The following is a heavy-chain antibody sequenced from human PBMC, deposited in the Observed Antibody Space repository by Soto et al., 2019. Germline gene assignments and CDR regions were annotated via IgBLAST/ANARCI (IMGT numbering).Heavy chain of an antibody. CDR2: IYHTGRT. Sequence: SETLSLTCGVSGYSITNGYYWGWIRQPPGKGLEWIGSIYHTGRTYYNTSLKSRVSISVDTSQNQLSLSLTSVTAADTAVYYCVAKYQQVGIDFWGQGTLVTVSS. D-gene: IGHD6-13*01. CDR3: VAKYQQVGIDF. V-gene: IGHV4-38-2*01. J-gene: IGHJ4*02. CDR1: GYSITNGYY.